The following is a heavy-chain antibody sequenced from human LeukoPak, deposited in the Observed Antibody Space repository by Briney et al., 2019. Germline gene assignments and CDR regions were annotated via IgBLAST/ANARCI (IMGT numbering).Heavy chain of an antibody. Sequence: SETLSLTCTVSGGSISSSSYYWGWIRQPPGQGLEWIGSIYYSGSTYYNPSLKSRVTISVDTSKNQFSLKLSSVTAADTAVYYCAVGYGSRSDYWGQGTLVTVSS. CDR3: AVGYGSRSDY. CDR2: IYYSGST. CDR1: GGSISSSSYY. J-gene: IGHJ4*02. D-gene: IGHD1-26*01. V-gene: IGHV4-39*07.